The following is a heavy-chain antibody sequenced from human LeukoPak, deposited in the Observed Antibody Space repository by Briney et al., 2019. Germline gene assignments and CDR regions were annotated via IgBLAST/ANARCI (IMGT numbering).Heavy chain of an antibody. V-gene: IGHV3-73*01. J-gene: IGHJ5*02. CDR3: TRLSVPAATNWFDP. CDR1: GLTFSGSA. D-gene: IGHD2-2*01. Sequence: GGSLRLSCAASGLTFSGSAMHWVRQASGKGLEWVGRIRSKANSYATAYAASVKGRFTISRDDSKNTAYLQMNSLKTEDTAVYYCTRLSVPAATNWFDPWGQGTLVTVSS. CDR2: IRSKANSYAT.